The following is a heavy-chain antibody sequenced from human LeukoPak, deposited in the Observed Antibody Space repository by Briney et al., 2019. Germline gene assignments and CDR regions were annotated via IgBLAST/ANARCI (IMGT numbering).Heavy chain of an antibody. J-gene: IGHJ5*02. CDR2: ITPDGTII. CDR1: GFTYTNYW. D-gene: IGHD1/OR15-1a*01. V-gene: IGHV3-74*01. Sequence: GGSLRLSCVASGFTYTNYWMHWFRQVAGKGPVWVSRITPDGTIIAYADFVKGRFTISRNNAKNLLFLHMKGLRADDTALYYCAKDLSWNTADRWGQGTLVTVSS. CDR3: AKDLSWNTADR.